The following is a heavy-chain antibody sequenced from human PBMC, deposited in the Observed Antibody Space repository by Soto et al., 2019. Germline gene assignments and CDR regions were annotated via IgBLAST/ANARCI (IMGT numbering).Heavy chain of an antibody. Sequence: QVQLQESGPGLVKPSQTLSLTCTVSGGSISSGDYYWSWIRQPPGKGLEWIGYIYYSGSTYYNPSLKSRVTISVDTSKNQFSLKLSSVTAADTAVYYCASQVRYCSGGSCYSFPYWGQGTLVTVSS. CDR3: ASQVRYCSGGSCYSFPY. D-gene: IGHD2-15*01. CDR2: IYYSGST. J-gene: IGHJ4*02. CDR1: GGSISSGDYY. V-gene: IGHV4-30-4*01.